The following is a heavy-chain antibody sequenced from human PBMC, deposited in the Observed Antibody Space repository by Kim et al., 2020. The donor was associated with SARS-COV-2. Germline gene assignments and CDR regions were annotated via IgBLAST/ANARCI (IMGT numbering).Heavy chain of an antibody. J-gene: IGHJ6*02. D-gene: IGHD3-22*01. V-gene: IGHV2-70*11. CDR3: ARDYYDSSEHYYYYGMDV. CDR1: GFSLSTSGMC. Sequence: SGPTLVNPTQTLTLTCTFSGFSLSTSGMCVSWIRQPPGKALEWLARIDWDDDKYYSTSLKTRLTISKDTSKNQVVLTMTNMDPVDTATYYCARDYYDSSEHYYYYGMDVWGQGTTVTVSS. CDR2: IDWDDDK.